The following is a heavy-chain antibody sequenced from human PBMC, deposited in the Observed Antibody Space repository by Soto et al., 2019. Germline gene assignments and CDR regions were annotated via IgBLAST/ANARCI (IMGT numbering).Heavy chain of an antibody. J-gene: IGHJ5*02. V-gene: IGHV4-34*01. CDR2: INHSGST. CDR3: VEGFRFDP. Sequence: QVQLQQWGAGLLKPSETLSLTCAVYGGSFSGYYWSWIRQPPGKGLEWIGEINHSGSTNYNPSLKSRVTISVDTSKNHFSLKLSSVTAADTAVYYCVEGFRFDPWGQGTLVTVSS. CDR1: GGSFSGYY. D-gene: IGHD3-10*01.